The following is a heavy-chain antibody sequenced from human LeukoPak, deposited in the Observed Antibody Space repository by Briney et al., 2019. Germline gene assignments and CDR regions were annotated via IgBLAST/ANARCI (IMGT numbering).Heavy chain of an antibody. J-gene: IGHJ4*02. CDR1: GGSISSYY. V-gene: IGHV4-39*07. D-gene: IGHD6-6*01. CDR2: IYYSGST. CDR3: ARGTWSSSIDY. Sequence: SETLSLTCTVSGGSISSYYWSWIRQPPGKGLEWIGSIYYSGSTYYNPSLKSRLTISGDTSKNQFSLRLSSVTAADTAVYYCARGTWSSSIDYWGQGTLVTVSS.